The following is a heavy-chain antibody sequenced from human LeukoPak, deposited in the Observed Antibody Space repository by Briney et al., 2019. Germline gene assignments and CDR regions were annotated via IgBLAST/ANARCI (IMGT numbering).Heavy chain of an antibody. CDR1: GYTFTSYY. CDR3: ARDPGTKEWLVNSFDY. CDR2: INPSGGST. J-gene: IGHJ4*02. D-gene: IGHD6-19*01. Sequence: ASVKVSCKASGYTFTSYYTHWVRQAPGQGLEWMGIINPSGGSTSYAQKFQGRVTMTRDTSTSTVYMELSSLRSEDTAVYYCARDPGTKEWLVNSFDYWGQGTLVTVSS. V-gene: IGHV1-46*01.